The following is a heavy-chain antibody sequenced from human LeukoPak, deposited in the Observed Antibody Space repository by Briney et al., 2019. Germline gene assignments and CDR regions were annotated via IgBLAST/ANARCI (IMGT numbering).Heavy chain of an antibody. D-gene: IGHD6-19*01. Sequence: GGSQRLSCAASGFTFSSYGMHWVRQAPGKGLEWVAFIRYDGSNKYYADSVKGRFTISRDNSKNTLYLQMNSLRAEDTAVYYCARVMYSSGWLFDYWGQGTLVTVSS. CDR3: ARVMYSSGWLFDY. V-gene: IGHV3-30*02. CDR1: GFTFSSYG. CDR2: IRYDGSNK. J-gene: IGHJ4*02.